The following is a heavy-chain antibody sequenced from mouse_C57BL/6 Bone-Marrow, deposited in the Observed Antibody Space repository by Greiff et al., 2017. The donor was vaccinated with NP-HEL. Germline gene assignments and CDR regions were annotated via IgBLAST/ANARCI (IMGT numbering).Heavy chain of an antibody. D-gene: IGHD2-5*01. J-gene: IGHJ2*01. CDR3: ARHDNNYNYFDY. CDR2: ISNGGGST. V-gene: IGHV5-12*01. CDR1: GFTFSDYY. Sequence: EVQLVESGGGLVQPGGSLKLSCAASGFTFSDYYMYWVRQTPEKRLEWVAYISNGGGSTYYPDTVKGRFTISRDNAKNTLYLQMSRLKSEDTAMYYCARHDNNYNYFDYWGQGTTLTVSS.